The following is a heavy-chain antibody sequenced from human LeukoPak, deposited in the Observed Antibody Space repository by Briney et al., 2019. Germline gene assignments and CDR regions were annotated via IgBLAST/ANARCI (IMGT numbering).Heavy chain of an antibody. CDR2: ISYDGSNK. CDR1: GFTFSSYA. CDR3: ARTPGYYLYYFDY. Sequence: PGRFLRLSCAASGFTFSSYAMHWVRQAPGKGLEWVAVISYDGSNKYYADSVKGRFTISRDNSKNTLYLQMNSLRAEDTAVYYCARTPGYYLYYFDYWGQGTLVTVSS. J-gene: IGHJ4*02. V-gene: IGHV3-30-3*01. D-gene: IGHD3-22*01.